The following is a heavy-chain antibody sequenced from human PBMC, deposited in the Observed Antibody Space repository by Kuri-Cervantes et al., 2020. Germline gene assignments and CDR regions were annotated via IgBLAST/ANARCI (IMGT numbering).Heavy chain of an antibody. Sequence: SETLSLTCAVPGGSISSSNYWWSWVRQSPGKGLEWIGEIDHSGSTNYNPSLKSRVTISVDKSKNQFSLRLSSVTAADTAVYYCARPTTNTYGYLSFDYWGQGTLVTVSS. J-gene: IGHJ4*02. CDR1: GGSISSSNYW. V-gene: IGHV4-4*02. CDR3: ARPTTNTYGYLSFDY. CDR2: IDHSGST. D-gene: IGHD5-18*01.